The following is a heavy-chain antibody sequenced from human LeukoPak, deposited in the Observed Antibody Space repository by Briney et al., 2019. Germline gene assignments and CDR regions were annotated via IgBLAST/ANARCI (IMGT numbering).Heavy chain of an antibody. CDR2: ISGSGGST. CDR1: GFTFSSYA. Sequence: GGSLRLSCAASGFTFSSYAMSWVRQAPGKGLEWVSAISGSGGSTYYADSVKGRFTISRDNSKNTLYLQMNSLRAEDTAVYYCAKPPITFGGVIGNAFDIWGQGTMVTVSS. J-gene: IGHJ3*02. D-gene: IGHD3-16*02. V-gene: IGHV3-23*01. CDR3: AKPPITFGGVIGNAFDI.